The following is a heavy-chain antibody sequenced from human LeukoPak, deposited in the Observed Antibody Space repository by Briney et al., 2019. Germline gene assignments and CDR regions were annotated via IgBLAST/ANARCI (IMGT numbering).Heavy chain of an antibody. V-gene: IGHV1-46*01. CDR2: INPSGGST. CDR3: ARDGAVTTTTLYFDY. Sequence: ASVKVSCKASGYTFTSYYMHWVRQAPGQGLEWMGIINPSGGSTSYAQKFQGRVTMTRDTSTSTVHMELSSLRSEDTAVYYCARDGAVTTTTLYFDYWGQGTLVTVSS. CDR1: GYTFTSYY. J-gene: IGHJ4*02. D-gene: IGHD4-17*01.